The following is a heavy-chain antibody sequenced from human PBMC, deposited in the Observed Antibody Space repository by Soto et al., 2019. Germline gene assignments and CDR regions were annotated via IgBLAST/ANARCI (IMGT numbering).Heavy chain of an antibody. V-gene: IGHV3-7*03. CDR3: ARAPDGSGSYYYFDG. CDR1: GFTFSSYW. CDR2: INRDGNEK. J-gene: IGHJ4*02. D-gene: IGHD3-22*01. Sequence: PGGSLRLSCAASGFTFSSYWMSWVRQAPGKGLQWVANINRDGNEKYYVDSLKGRFTTSRDNAENSLYLQMNTLRAEDTAVYYCARAPDGSGSYYYFDGWGQGTLVTVSS.